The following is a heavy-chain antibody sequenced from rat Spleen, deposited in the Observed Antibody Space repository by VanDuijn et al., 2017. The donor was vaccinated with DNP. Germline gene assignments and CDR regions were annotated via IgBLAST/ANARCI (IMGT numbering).Heavy chain of an antibody. D-gene: IGHD1-2*01. CDR3: ARHRAIAAIWDY. J-gene: IGHJ2*01. CDR1: GFTFSNYG. CDR2: ISTVGSNA. V-gene: IGHV5S13*01. Sequence: EVQLVESGGGLVQPGRSLKLSCAASGFTFSNYGMAWVRQAPTKGLEWVASISTVGSNAYYRDSVKGRFTISRDNAKSTLYLQMNSLRSEDTATYYCARHRAIAAIWDYWGQGVMVTVSS.